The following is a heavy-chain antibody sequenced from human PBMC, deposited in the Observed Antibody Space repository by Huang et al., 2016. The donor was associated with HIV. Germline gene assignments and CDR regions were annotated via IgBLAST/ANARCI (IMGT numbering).Heavy chain of an antibody. V-gene: IGHV3-7*01. CDR2: IKQDESEK. J-gene: IGHJ6*02. Sequence: VESGGRSVQPGGSIKLSCVGSTFTFGAYWMSWVRQPPGKGVEWVANIKQDESEKYYVDSVKGRFNISRDNARKVLFLEMDDLRVEDTAIYFCATKTAGMDIWCQGTTVTVSS. CDR1: TFTFGAYW. D-gene: IGHD1-7*01. CDR3: ATKTAGMDI.